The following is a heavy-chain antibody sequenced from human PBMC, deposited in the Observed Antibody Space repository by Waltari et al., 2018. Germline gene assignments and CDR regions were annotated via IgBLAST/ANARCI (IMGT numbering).Heavy chain of an antibody. CDR2: ISSSSSTI. J-gene: IGHJ3*02. Sequence: EVQLVESGGGLVQPGGSLRFSCAASGFTFSRYSMNWVRQAPGKWLEWVSYISSSSSTIYYADSVKGRFTISRDNAKNSLYLQMNSLRAEDTAVYYCARDFRLFDAFDIWGQGTMVTVSS. D-gene: IGHD6-25*01. CDR3: ARDFRLFDAFDI. CDR1: GFTFSRYS. V-gene: IGHV3-48*04.